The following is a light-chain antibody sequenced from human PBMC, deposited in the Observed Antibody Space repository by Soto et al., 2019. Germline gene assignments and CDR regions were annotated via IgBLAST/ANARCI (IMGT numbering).Light chain of an antibody. CDR1: QTISTW. J-gene: IGKJ1*01. CDR3: QQYTNTNNPWM. V-gene: IGKV1-5*01. CDR2: DAS. Sequence: DIQVTQSPPTLSASVGDRVTITCRGSQTISTWMAWYQQKPGKAPKLLVYDASTLQSGVASRFSGSGSGTEFTLIISGLQPDDSATYYCQQYTNTNNPWMFGQGTKVDIK.